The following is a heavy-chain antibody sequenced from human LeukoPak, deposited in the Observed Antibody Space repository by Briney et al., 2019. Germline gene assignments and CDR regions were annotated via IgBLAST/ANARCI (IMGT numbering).Heavy chain of an antibody. D-gene: IGHD2-2*01. J-gene: IGHJ3*02. CDR1: GYSFTSYW. V-gene: IGHV5-51*01. CDR3: ARHGEDCSSTSCSEGAFDI. CDR2: ICPGDSDT. Sequence: GESLKISCKGSGYSFTSYWIGWVRQMRGKGLEWMGIICPGDSDTRYSPSFQGQVTISADKSISTAYLQWSSLKASDTAMYYCARHGEDCSSTSCSEGAFDIWGQGTMVTVSS.